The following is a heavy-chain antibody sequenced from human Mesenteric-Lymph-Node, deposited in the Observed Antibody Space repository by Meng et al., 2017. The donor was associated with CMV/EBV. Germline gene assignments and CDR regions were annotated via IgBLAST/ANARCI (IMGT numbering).Heavy chain of an antibody. CDR2: IRFDGSDK. J-gene: IGHJ6*02. V-gene: IGHV3-30*02. Sequence: GESLKISCAASGFMFTNYAMHWVRQAPGRGLEWVTFIRFDGSDKYYADSVKGRFTTSRDNSLNTVYLQMNSLRPEDTAVYYCASVPCTNRCAPHGMDVWGQGTTVTVSS. CDR3: ASVPCTNRCAPHGMDV. CDR1: GFMFTNYA. D-gene: IGHD2-8*01.